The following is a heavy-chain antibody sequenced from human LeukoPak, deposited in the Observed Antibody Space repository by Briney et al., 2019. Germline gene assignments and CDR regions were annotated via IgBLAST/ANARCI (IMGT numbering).Heavy chain of an antibody. CDR1: GGTFSSYA. Sequence: SVKVSCKASGGTFSSYAISWVRQAPGQGLEWMGGIIPIFGTANYAQKFQGRVTITADKSTSTAYMELSSLRSEDTAVYYCARGPLGQLVRYYYYYYMDVWGKGTTVTVSS. D-gene: IGHD6-6*01. J-gene: IGHJ6*03. CDR3: ARGPLGQLVRYYYYYYMDV. V-gene: IGHV1-69*06. CDR2: IIPIFGTA.